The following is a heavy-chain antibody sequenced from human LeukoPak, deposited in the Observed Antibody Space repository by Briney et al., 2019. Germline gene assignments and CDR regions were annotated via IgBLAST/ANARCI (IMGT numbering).Heavy chain of an antibody. D-gene: IGHD3-22*01. CDR3: ARDRYSSGHAFDI. CDR2: ILYDGNNK. V-gene: IGHV3-30-3*01. Sequence: GGSLRLSCVASGFTFSTYAMHWVRQAPGKGLEWVAVILYDGNNKYYADSVKGRFTISRDNSKNSLYLQMNSLRAEDTAVYYCARDRYSSGHAFDIWGQGTMVTVSS. CDR1: GFTFSTYA. J-gene: IGHJ3*02.